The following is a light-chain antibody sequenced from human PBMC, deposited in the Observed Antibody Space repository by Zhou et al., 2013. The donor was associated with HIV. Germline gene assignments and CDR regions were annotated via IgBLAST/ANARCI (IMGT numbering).Light chain of an antibody. CDR1: QSVDRD. J-gene: IGKJ3*01. CDR2: GAS. Sequence: DIVLTQFPGTLSLSPGERATFSCRASQSVDRDSVAWYQQKPGQAPRLLIFGASIRAVGIPVRFSGSGSGTEFTLTISSMQSEDSAVYYCQQYNKWPPITFGPGTKVDF. V-gene: IGKV3-15*01. CDR3: QQYNKWPPIT.